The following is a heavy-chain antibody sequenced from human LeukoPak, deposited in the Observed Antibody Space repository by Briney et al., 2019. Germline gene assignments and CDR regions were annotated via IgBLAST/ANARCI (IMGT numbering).Heavy chain of an antibody. CDR2: IYTSGST. D-gene: IGHD6-6*01. J-gene: IGHJ4*02. CDR1: GGSISSYY. Sequence: SETLSLTCTVYGGSISSYYWSWIRQPPGKGLEWIGYIYTSGSTNYNPSLKSRVTISVDTSKNQFSLKLSSVTAADTAVYYCASGRDSSSNFDYWGQGTLVTVSS. CDR3: ASGRDSSSNFDY. V-gene: IGHV4-4*09.